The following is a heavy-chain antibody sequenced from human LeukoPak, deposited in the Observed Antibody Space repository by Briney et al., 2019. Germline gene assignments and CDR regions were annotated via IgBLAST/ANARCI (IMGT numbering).Heavy chain of an antibody. CDR1: GYSISSGYY. Sequence: SETLSLTCTVSGYSISSGYYWGWIRQPPGKGLEWIGSIYHSGSTYYNPSLKSRVTISVDTSKNQFSLKLSSVTAADTAVYYCFSFGDYLHYFDYWGQGTLVTVSS. V-gene: IGHV4-38-2*02. D-gene: IGHD4-17*01. CDR3: FSFGDYLHYFDY. J-gene: IGHJ4*02. CDR2: IYHSGST.